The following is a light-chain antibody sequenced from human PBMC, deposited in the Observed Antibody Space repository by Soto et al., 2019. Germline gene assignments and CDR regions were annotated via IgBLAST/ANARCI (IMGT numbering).Light chain of an antibody. CDR1: TGAVTSGYY. CDR2: DTS. V-gene: IGLV7-43*01. CDR3: LLYYGGAYV. Sequence: QAVVTQEPSLTVSPGGTVTLTCASSTGAVTSGYYPNWFQQKPGQTPRALIYDTSKKHSWTPARFSGSLLGGKAALTLSRVQPEDEADYYCLLYYGGAYVFGTRTKLTVL. J-gene: IGLJ1*01.